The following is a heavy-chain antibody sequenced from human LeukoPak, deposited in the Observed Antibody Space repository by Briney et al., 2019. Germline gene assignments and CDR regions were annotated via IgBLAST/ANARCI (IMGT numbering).Heavy chain of an antibody. D-gene: IGHD5-12*01. CDR1: GGSISSYY. Sequence: ETLSLTCTVSGGSISSYYWSWIRQPPGKGLEWVSSISSSSSYIYYADSVKGRFTISRDNAKNSLYLQMNSLRAEDTAVYYCAREGYSGYYFDDWGQGTLVTVSS. V-gene: IGHV3-21*01. CDR2: ISSSSSYI. J-gene: IGHJ4*02. CDR3: AREGYSGYYFDD.